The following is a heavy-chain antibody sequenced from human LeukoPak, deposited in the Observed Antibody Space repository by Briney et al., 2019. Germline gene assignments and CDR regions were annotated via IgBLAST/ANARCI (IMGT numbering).Heavy chain of an antibody. Sequence: GESLKISCKGSGYSFTSYWIGWVRQMPGKGPEWMGIIYPGDSDTRHSPSFQGQVTISADKSISTAYLQWSSLKASDTAMYYCTRPGANDAFDIWGQGTMVTVSS. V-gene: IGHV5-51*01. CDR1: GYSFTSYW. J-gene: IGHJ3*02. CDR2: IYPGDSDT. D-gene: IGHD3-10*01. CDR3: TRPGANDAFDI.